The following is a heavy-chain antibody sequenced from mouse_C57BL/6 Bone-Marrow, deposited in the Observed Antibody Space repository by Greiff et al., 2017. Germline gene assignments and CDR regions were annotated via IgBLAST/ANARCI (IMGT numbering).Heavy chain of an antibody. CDR2: IDPNSGGT. CDR3: ARSVITTVVAWYYYAMDY. V-gene: IGHV1-72*01. CDR1: GYTFTSYW. D-gene: IGHD1-1*01. Sequence: QVQLQQPGAELVKPGASVKLSCKASGYTFTSYWMHWVKQRPGRGLEWIGRIDPNSGGTKYNEKFKSKATLTVDKPSSTAYMQLSILTSEDSAVYYCARSVITTVVAWYYYAMDYWGQGTSVTVSS. J-gene: IGHJ4*01.